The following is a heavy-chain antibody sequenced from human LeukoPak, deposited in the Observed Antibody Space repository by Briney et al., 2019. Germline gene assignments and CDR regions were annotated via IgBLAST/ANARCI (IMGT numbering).Heavy chain of an antibody. J-gene: IGHJ6*03. CDR2: ISAYNGNT. CDR3: AGVGLHIVVVPAAIYYTDNYMVG. V-gene: IGHV1-18*01. D-gene: IGHD2-2*01. Sequence: ASVTVTLKSSVYTFPTYGISWLRPAPGQGREGMGWISAYNGNTNYAHKLQGRVTMTTDTSTRAASMELRSMRSDDSAVYYCAGVGLHIVVVPAAIYYTDNYMVGCSEGTTVTVSS. CDR1: VYTFPTYG.